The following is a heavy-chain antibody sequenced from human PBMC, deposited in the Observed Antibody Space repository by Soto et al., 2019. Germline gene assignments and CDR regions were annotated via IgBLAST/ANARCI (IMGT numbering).Heavy chain of an antibody. CDR2: ISGSNGDST. D-gene: IGHD1-20*01. Sequence: EVQLLESGGGLVQPGESLRLSCAASGLTFSNSAMTWVRQTPGKGLEWVSTISGSNGDSTYYADSVKGRFTISRDNSKNTLYLQMNSLRAEDTAVYNCVKHNWNNLGWFDPWGQGTLVTVSS. V-gene: IGHV3-23*01. CDR3: VKHNWNNLGWFDP. J-gene: IGHJ5*02. CDR1: GLTFSNSA.